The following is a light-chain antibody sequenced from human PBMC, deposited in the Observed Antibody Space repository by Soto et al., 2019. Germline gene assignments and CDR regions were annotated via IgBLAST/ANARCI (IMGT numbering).Light chain of an antibody. CDR1: SSDVGSYNL. CDR2: EGS. CDR3: CSYAGSSTYV. Sequence: QSALTQPASVSGSTGQSITISCTGASSDVGSYNLVSWYQQQPGKAPKLVIYEGSRRPSGVSNRFAASKSGNTASLTISGLQAEDEADYYCCSYAGSSTYVFGGGTKLTVL. J-gene: IGLJ2*01. V-gene: IGLV2-23*01.